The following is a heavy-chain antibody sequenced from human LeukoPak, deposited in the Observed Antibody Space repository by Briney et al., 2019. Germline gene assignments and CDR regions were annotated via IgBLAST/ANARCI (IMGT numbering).Heavy chain of an antibody. CDR3: ATGGILAVGGRDY. CDR1: GYTLTELS. J-gene: IGHJ4*02. Sequence: ASVKVSCKVSGYTLTELSMHWVRQAPGKGLEWMGGFDPEDGETIYAQKFQGRATMTEDTSTDTVYMELSSLRSEDTAVYYCATGGILAVGGRDYWGQGTLVTVSS. V-gene: IGHV1-24*01. D-gene: IGHD2-8*02. CDR2: FDPEDGET.